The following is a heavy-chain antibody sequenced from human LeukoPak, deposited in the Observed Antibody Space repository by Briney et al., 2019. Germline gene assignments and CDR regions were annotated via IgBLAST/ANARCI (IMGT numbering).Heavy chain of an antibody. J-gene: IGHJ5*02. CDR2: IGTSTSYI. Sequence: EGSLRLSCAASGFTFSTYIMNWVRQTPGKGLEWVSSIGTSTSYIYYADSVKGRFTISRDNAKNSLYLQMNSLRAEDTAVYYCARDGGAAAVFWFDPWGQGTLVTVSS. CDR3: ARDGGAAAVFWFDP. CDR1: GFTFSTYI. D-gene: IGHD6-13*01. V-gene: IGHV3-21*01.